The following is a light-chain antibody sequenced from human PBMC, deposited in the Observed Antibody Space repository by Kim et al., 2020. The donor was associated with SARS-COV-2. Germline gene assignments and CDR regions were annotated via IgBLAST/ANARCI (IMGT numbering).Light chain of an antibody. V-gene: IGLV3-19*01. CDR3: SSRDTTGNHLL. CDR1: SLRNYY. CDR2: GET. J-gene: IGLJ7*01. Sequence: ALGQTVRITCQGDSLRNYYASGYQQKPGQSPVLVFYGETSRPSGIPDRFSGSSSGNTASLTITGTQAQDEADYYCSSRDTTGNHLLFGGGTQLTVL.